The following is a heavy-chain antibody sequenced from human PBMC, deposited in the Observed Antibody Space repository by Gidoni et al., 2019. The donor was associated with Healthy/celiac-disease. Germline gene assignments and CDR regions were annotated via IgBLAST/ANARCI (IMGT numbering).Heavy chain of an antibody. CDR2: IYYSEST. Sequence: QVQLQESGPGLVKPSETLSLTCTVSGGSISSYYWSWIRQPPGKGLEWIGYIYYSESTNYNPSLKSRVTISVDTSKNQFSLKLSSVTAADTAVYYCARIPSGLIGGGGMDVWGQGTTVTVSS. CDR3: ARIPSGLIGGGGMDV. J-gene: IGHJ6*02. CDR1: GGSISSYY. D-gene: IGHD1-26*01. V-gene: IGHV4-59*01.